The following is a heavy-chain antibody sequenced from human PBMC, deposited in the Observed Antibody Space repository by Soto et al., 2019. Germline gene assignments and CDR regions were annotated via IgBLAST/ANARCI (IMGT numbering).Heavy chain of an antibody. CDR3: ARETMTTVTTLGFDY. CDR2: IPYDGSNK. D-gene: IGHD4-4*01. V-gene: IGHV3-30-3*01. CDR1: GFTFSSYA. J-gene: IGHJ4*02. Sequence: QVQLGESGGGVVQPGRSLRLSCAASGFTFSSYAMHWVRQAPGKGLEWVAVIPYDGSNKYYADSVKGRFTISRDNSKNTLYLQMNSLRAEDTAVYYCARETMTTVTTLGFDYWGQGTLVTVSS.